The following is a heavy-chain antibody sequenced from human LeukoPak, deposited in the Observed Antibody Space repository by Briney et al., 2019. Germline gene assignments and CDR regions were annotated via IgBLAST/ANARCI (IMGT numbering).Heavy chain of an antibody. Sequence: SETLSLTCTVSGYSISSGYYWGWIRQPPGKGLEWIGSIYHSGSTYYNPSLKSRVTISVDTSKNQFSLKLSSVTAADTAVYYCARGPITMVRGVIIPYYFDYWGQGTLVTVSS. J-gene: IGHJ4*02. D-gene: IGHD3-10*01. CDR2: IYHSGST. V-gene: IGHV4-38-2*02. CDR3: ARGPITMVRGVIIPYYFDY. CDR1: GYSISSGYY.